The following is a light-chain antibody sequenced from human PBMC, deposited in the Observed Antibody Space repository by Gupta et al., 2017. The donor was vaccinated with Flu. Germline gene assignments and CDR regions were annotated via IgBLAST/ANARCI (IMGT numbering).Light chain of an antibody. Sequence: EIVLTQSPATLSLSPGERATLSCRASQSVSNYLAWYQQKPGQDPRLLIYDASNRATGIPARFSGSGVGKDFTLTISSREHEDFAVYYCQQRSNWPPFTFGQGTRLEIK. CDR2: DAS. CDR3: QQRSNWPPFT. V-gene: IGKV3-11*01. CDR1: QSVSNY. J-gene: IGKJ5*01.